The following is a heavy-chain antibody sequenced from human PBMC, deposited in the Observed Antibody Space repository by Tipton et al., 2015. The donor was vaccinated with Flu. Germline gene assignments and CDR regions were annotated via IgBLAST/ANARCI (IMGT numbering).Heavy chain of an antibody. CDR1: GFSFSDYW. Sequence: SLRLSCAASGFSFSDYWMHWVRQAPGKGLEWVANINYDGSTIYYLDSVKGRFTISRDNAKNSLFLQMNNLRAEDTAAYYCTRRLVEDWGQGTQVTVSS. V-gene: IGHV3-7*01. J-gene: IGHJ4*02. CDR3: TRRLVED. CDR2: INYDGSTI.